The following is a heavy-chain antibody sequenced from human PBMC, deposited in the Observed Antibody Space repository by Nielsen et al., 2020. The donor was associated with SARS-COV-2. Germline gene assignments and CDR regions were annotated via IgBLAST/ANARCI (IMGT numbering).Heavy chain of an antibody. D-gene: IGHD3-3*01. CDR3: ANFWD. Sequence: GESLKISCAASAFTFSNYAVHWVRQAPGKGLGWVAVISSDGREKYYADSVRGRFSISRDTSKNTVYLQMNSVRADDTGVYYCANFWDWGQGTLVTVSS. V-gene: IGHV3-30*04. CDR1: AFTFSNYA. CDR2: ISSDGREK. J-gene: IGHJ4*02.